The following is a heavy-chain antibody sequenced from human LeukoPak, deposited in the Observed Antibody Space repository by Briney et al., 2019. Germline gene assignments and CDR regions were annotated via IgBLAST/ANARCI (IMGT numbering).Heavy chain of an antibody. CDR2: ITASGSGT. J-gene: IGHJ4*02. CDR3: TKIAGPTAY. V-gene: IGHV3-23*01. Sequence: GGSLRLSCAASGFTFSSYGMRWVRQAPGKGLEYVSGITASGSGTSYADSVKGRFTISRDNSNNTLFLQMNSLRAEDTAVYYCTKIAGPTAYWGQETLVTVSS. CDR1: GFTFSSYG. D-gene: IGHD4-17*01.